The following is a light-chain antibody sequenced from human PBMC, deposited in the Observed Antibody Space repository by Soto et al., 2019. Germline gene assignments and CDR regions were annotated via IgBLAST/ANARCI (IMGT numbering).Light chain of an antibody. CDR1: QSITTY. CDR3: QQCYSYPRT. V-gene: IGKV1-39*01. Sequence: DIQMTQSPSTLSASVGDRVTLTCRASQSITTYVNWYQQKLGKAPTLLIYAASSLQRGVPSRFSGSGSWTDFTLTISSLQPEDFATYFCQQCYSYPRTFGQGTQGEI. CDR2: AAS. J-gene: IGKJ1*01.